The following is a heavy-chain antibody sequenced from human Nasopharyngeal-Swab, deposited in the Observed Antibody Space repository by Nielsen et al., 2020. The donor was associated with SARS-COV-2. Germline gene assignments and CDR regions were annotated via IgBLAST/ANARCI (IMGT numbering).Heavy chain of an antibody. D-gene: IGHD3-3*01. CDR2: ISSSSSYI. Sequence: GESLKISCAASGFTFNNYNFNWVRQAPGKGLEWVSSISSSSSYIHYADSVKGRFTISRDNAKNSLYLQMNSLRAEDTAVYYCARDGLDYDFWSAYFMDVWGPGTTVTVSS. CDR3: ARDGLDYDFWSAYFMDV. V-gene: IGHV3-21*01. CDR1: GFTFNNYN. J-gene: IGHJ6*02.